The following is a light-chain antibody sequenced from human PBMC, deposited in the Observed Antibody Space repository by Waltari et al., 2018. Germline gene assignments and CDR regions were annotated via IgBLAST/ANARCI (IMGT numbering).Light chain of an antibody. J-gene: IGKJ2*01. V-gene: IGKV3-20*01. CDR2: GAS. CDR3: QQYGSSVMYT. Sequence: VLTQSPGTLSLSPGERGTLSCRASQRLTKNYLAWYQQKPGPAPRHLIYGASSRAPGIPDRFSGSGSGTDFTLTISRLEPEDFAMYYCQQYGSSVMYTFGQGTKGEIK. CDR1: QRLTKNY.